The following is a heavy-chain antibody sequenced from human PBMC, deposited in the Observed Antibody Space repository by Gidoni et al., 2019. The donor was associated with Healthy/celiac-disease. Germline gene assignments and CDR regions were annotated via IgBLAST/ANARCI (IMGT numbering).Heavy chain of an antibody. Sequence: QVQLVESGGGVVQPGRSLRRPWAASGCTGRSYGMHWVRQAPGKGLEWVAVLCYAGSNKYYADSVKGRFTISRDNSKHTLYLQMNSLRAEDTAVYYCARARAYEETGADAFAIWGQGTMVTVSS. CDR1: GCTGRSYG. J-gene: IGHJ3*02. CDR3: ARARAYEETGADAFAI. CDR2: LCYAGSNK. D-gene: IGHD2-8*01. V-gene: IGHV3-33*01.